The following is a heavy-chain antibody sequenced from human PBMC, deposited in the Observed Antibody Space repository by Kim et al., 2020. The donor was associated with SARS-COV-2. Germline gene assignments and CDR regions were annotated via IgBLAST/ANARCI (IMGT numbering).Heavy chain of an antibody. V-gene: IGHV3-49*03. Sequence: GGSLRLSCTASGFTFGDYAMSWFRQAPGKGLEWVGFIRSKAYGGTTEYAASVKGRFTISRDDSKSIAYLQMNSLKTEDTAVYYCTRSNQQWLVPYYFDYWGQGTLVTVSS. D-gene: IGHD6-19*01. CDR2: IRSKAYGGTT. J-gene: IGHJ4*02. CDR1: GFTFGDYA. CDR3: TRSNQQWLVPYYFDY.